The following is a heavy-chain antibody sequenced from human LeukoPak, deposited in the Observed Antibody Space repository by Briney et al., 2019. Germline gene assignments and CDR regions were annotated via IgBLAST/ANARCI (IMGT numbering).Heavy chain of an antibody. V-gene: IGHV1-69*05. CDR3: ARTPDPMSGSYSY. D-gene: IGHD1-26*01. CDR1: GGTFSSYA. J-gene: IGHJ4*02. CDR2: IIPIFGTA. Sequence: PVASVKVSCKASGGTFSSYAISWVRQALGQGLDWLGGIIPIFGTANYAQKFQGRVTITTDESTSTAYMELSSLRSEDTAVYYCARTPDPMSGSYSYWGQGTLVTVSS.